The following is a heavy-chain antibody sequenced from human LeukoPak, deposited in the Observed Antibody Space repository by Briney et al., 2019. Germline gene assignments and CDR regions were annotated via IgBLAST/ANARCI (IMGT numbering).Heavy chain of an antibody. D-gene: IGHD1-7*01. CDR2: FDPEDGET. Sequence: GASVNVSCKVSGYTLTELSMHWVRQAPGKGLEWMGGFDPEDGETIYAQKFQGRVTMTEDTSTDTAYMELSSLRSEDTAVYYCATSTNWNYRDYYYYYMDVWGKGTTVTVSS. J-gene: IGHJ6*03. CDR3: ATSTNWNYRDYYYYYMDV. V-gene: IGHV1-24*01. CDR1: GYTLTELS.